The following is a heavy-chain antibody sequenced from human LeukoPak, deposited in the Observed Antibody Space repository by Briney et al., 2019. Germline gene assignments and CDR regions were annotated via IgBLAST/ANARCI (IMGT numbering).Heavy chain of an antibody. CDR1: GYILTGYY. CDR3: ARGRPPTVADAFDI. Sequence: ASVKVSCKASGYILTGYYMHWVRQAPGQGLEWMGWINPNSGGTNYAQKFQGRITMTWDTSISTAYMELSSLRSDDTAVYSCARGRPPTVADAFDIWGQGTMVTVSS. V-gene: IGHV1-2*02. J-gene: IGHJ3*02. D-gene: IGHD6-19*01. CDR2: INPNSGGT.